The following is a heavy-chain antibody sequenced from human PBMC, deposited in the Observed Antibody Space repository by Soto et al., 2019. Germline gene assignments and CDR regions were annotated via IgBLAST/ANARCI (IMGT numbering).Heavy chain of an antibody. Sequence: ASVKVSCKASGYTFTSYYINWVRQATGQGREWVGWMNPNSGNTGYAQKFQGRGPMTRNTFISTAYMELSSLRSEDTAVYYCARVGYCCSTGCYMKYWGQGTLVTVSS. CDR2: MNPNSGNT. J-gene: IGHJ4*02. D-gene: IGHD2-2*02. CDR1: GYTFTSYY. V-gene: IGHV1-8*01. CDR3: ARVGYCCSTGCYMKY.